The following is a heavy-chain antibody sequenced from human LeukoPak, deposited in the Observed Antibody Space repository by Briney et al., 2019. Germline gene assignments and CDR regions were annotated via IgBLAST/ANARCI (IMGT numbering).Heavy chain of an antibody. D-gene: IGHD2-15*01. CDR1: GYTFTGYY. CDR2: INAGNGNT. J-gene: IGHJ4*02. Sequence: GASVKVSCKASGYTFTGYYMHWVRQAPGQRLEWMGWINAGNGNTKYSQKFQGRVTITRDTSASTAYMELSSLRSEDTAVYYCARVLAWPLYYFDYWGQGTLVTVSS. V-gene: IGHV1-3*01. CDR3: ARVLAWPLYYFDY.